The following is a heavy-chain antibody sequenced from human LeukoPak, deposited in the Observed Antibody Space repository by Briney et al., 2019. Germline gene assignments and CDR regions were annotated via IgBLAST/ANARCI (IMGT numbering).Heavy chain of an antibody. J-gene: IGHJ4*02. CDR3: ARDRNISAAGDTY. D-gene: IGHD6-13*01. V-gene: IGHV3-74*01. CDR1: GFTFSDYW. Sequence: PGGSLRLSCAASGFTFSDYWMHWVRPAPGKGLVWVSRVNRDGSSTSYADSVKGRFTVSRDNAKNTLSLQMNSLRAEDTAVYYCARDRNISAAGDTYWGQGTLVTVSS. CDR2: VNRDGSST.